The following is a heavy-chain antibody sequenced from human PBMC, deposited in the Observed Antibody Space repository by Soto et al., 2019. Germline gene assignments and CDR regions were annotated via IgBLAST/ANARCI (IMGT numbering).Heavy chain of an antibody. Sequence: QLQLQESGPGLVKPSETLSLTCSVSGDSINSDNYYCGWIRQPPGKGLEWIGSIYYRGNTYYTPSIKTRVTISLDKSKSQFSLKLNSVTAADSAVYFCARLEGLATISYYFDYWGQGTLVTVSS. V-gene: IGHV4-39*01. J-gene: IGHJ4*02. CDR2: IYYRGNT. CDR1: GDSINSDNYY. CDR3: ARLEGLATISYYFDY. D-gene: IGHD3-9*01.